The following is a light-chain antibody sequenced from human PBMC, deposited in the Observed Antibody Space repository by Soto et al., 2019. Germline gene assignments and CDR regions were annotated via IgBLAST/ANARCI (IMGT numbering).Light chain of an antibody. J-gene: IGKJ2*01. Sequence: VLTQSPGTLSLSPGERATLSCRASQSISSSYLAWYQQKPGQAPRLLIYGASRRATGIPDRFSGRESGTDFTLTITTLEPEDSAVYFCQQYASSPYTVGQGTKVDI. CDR2: GAS. CDR3: QQYASSPYT. CDR1: QSISSSY. V-gene: IGKV3-20*01.